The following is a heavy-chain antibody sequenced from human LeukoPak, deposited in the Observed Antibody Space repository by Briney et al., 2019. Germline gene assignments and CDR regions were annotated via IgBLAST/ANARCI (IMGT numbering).Heavy chain of an antibody. CDR2: INCHSGGT. D-gene: IGHD5-24*01. CDR3: ARHSPGLGPNTYNYVY. J-gene: IGHJ4*02. CDR1: GYTFTGYY. Sequence: GASVKVSCKASGYTFTGYYMHWVRQGPGQGLEWMGWINCHSGGTNYAQKFQGRVTMTRDTSINTAYMELSRLKSDDTAVYYCARHSPGLGPNTYNYVYWGQGSLVTVSS. V-gene: IGHV1-2*02.